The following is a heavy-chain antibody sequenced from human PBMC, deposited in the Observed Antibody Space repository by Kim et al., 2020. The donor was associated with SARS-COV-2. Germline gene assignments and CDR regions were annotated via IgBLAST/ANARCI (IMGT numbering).Heavy chain of an antibody. V-gene: IGHV3-23*01. J-gene: IGHJ4*02. CDR1: GFTFSSYA. Sequence: GGSLRLSCAASGFTFSSYAMSWVRQAPGKGLEWVSAISGSGGSTYYADSVKGRFTISRDNSKNTLYLQMNSLRAEDTAVYYCAMSGFGELFYYFDYWGQGPLVTVSS. CDR2: ISGSGGST. D-gene: IGHD3-10*01. CDR3: AMSGFGELFYYFDY.